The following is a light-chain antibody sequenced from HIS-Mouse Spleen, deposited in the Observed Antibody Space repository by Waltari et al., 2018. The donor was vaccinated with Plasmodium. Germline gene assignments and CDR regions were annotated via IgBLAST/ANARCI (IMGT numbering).Light chain of an antibody. Sequence: SYELTQPPSVSVSPGQTASITCSGDTLGDKYACWYQQKPGQSPVLVIYQDSKRPSGIPERCSGSNSGNTATLTVSGTQAMDEADYYCQAWDSSTVVFGGGTKRTVL. CDR2: QDS. CDR1: TLGDKY. V-gene: IGLV3-1*01. J-gene: IGLJ2*01. CDR3: QAWDSSTVV.